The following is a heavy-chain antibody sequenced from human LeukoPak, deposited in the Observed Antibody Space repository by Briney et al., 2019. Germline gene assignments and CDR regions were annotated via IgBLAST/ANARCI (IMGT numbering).Heavy chain of an antibody. Sequence: GGSLRLSCAASGFTFASYAMAWVRQAPGKGLEWVSDTTNSRRIHYADSVKGRFTISRDDDKSILYLQMNDLRVNDTATYFCARQLTEHFYYWGQGTHVTVAS. V-gene: IGHV3-23*05. CDR1: GFTFASYA. CDR2: TTNSRRI. D-gene: IGHD3-3*02. CDR3: ARQLTEHFYY. J-gene: IGHJ1*01.